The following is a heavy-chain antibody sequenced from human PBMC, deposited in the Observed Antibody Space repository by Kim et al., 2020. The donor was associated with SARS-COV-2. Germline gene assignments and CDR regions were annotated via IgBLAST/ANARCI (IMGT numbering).Heavy chain of an antibody. V-gene: IGHV3-23*01. D-gene: IGHD3-3*01. CDR2: ISGSGGST. CDR3: AKGSPFLGSKKAGFDP. J-gene: IGHJ5*02. CDR1: GFTFSSYA. Sequence: GGSLRLSCAASGFTFSSYAMSWVRQAPGKGLEWVSAISGSGGSTYYADSVKGRFTISRDNSKNTLYLQMNSLRAEDTAVYYCAKGSPFLGSKKAGFDPWGQGTLVTVSS.